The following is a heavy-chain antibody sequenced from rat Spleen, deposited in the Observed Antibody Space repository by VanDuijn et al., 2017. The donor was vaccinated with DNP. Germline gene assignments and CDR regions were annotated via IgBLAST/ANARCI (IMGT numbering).Heavy chain of an antibody. CDR2: ISYSGST. V-gene: IGHV3-1*01. CDR3: ARWSRYFDY. CDR1: GYSITSYF. Sequence: EVQLQESGPGLVKPSQSLSLTCSVTGYSITSYFWGWIRRLPGNKMEWMGYISYSGSTGYNSSLKSRISITRDTSKNQLFLHLKSVTTEDTATYYCARWSRYFDYWGQGVMVTVSS. J-gene: IGHJ2*01.